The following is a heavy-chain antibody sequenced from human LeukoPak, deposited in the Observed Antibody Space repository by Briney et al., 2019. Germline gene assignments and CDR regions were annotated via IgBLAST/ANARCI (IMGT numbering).Heavy chain of an antibody. CDR2: IYSGGST. CDR3: ATDYGVAEGY. V-gene: IGHV3-53*01. J-gene: IGHJ4*02. D-gene: IGHD6-19*01. CDR1: GFTVSSNY. Sequence: GGSLRLSCVASGFTVSSNYMSWVRQAPGRGLGWVSVIYSGGSTYYSDSVKGRFTISRDNSKNTLNLQMTSLRVEDTAVYYCATDYGVAEGYWGQGTLVTVSS.